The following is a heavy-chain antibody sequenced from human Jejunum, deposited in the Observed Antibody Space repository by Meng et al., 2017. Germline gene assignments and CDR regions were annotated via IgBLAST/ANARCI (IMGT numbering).Heavy chain of an antibody. J-gene: IGHJ5*02. D-gene: IGHD6-13*01. CDR3: ARAQRIAAAGSRFDP. V-gene: IGHV4-34*01. CDR2: INHSGST. Sequence: SETLSLTCAVYGGSFSGYYWSWIRQPPGKGLEWNGEINHSGSTNYNPSPKSRVTISVDTSKNQFTLRLSSVTAADPAVYYCARAQRIAAAGSRFDPWGQGTLVTVSS. CDR1: GGSFSGYY.